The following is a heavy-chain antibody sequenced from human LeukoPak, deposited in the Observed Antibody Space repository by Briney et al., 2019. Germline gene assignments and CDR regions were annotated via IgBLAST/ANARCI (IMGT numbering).Heavy chain of an antibody. V-gene: IGHV3-30-3*01. CDR3: ARTGIAARPVDY. CDR1: GFTFSSYA. Sequence: PGGSLRLSCAASGFTFSSYAMHWVRQAPGKGLEWVAVISYDGSNKYYADSVKGRFTISRDNSKNTLYLQMNSLRAEDTAVYYCARTGIAARPVDYWGQGTLVTVSS. CDR2: ISYDGSNK. J-gene: IGHJ4*02. D-gene: IGHD6-6*01.